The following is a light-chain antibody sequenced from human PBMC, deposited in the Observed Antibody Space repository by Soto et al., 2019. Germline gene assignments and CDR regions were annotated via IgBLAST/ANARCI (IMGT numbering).Light chain of an antibody. CDR2: GAS. CDR3: QQYNDWPPYT. V-gene: IGKV3-15*01. Sequence: EIVMTQSPATLSVSPGERATLSCRASQSVTNNLAWYQQKPGQAPRLLIYGASTRATGIPARFSGSGSGTEFTLTISSLQSEDFAVYYCQQYNDWPPYTFGQGTKLEIK. J-gene: IGKJ2*01. CDR1: QSVTNN.